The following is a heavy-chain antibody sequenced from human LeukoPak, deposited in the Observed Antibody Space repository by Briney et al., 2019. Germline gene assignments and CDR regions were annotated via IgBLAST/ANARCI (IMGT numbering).Heavy chain of an antibody. Sequence: SVKVSCKASGGTFSSYAISWVRQAPGQGLEWMGGIIPIFGTANYAQKFQGRVTITTDESTSTAYMELSSLRSEDTAVYYCAKAPKNYYDSSGSLDYWGQGTLVTVSS. V-gene: IGHV1-69*05. CDR3: AKAPKNYYDSSGSLDY. CDR2: IIPIFGTA. J-gene: IGHJ4*02. CDR1: GGTFSSYA. D-gene: IGHD3-22*01.